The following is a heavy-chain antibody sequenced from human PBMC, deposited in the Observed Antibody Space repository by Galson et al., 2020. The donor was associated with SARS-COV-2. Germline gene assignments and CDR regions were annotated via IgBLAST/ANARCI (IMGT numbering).Heavy chain of an antibody. D-gene: IGHD1-26*01. CDR3: AKGPNTLGPNGDWCDR. J-gene: IGHJ5*02. Sequence: GGSLTLSCAASGFTFSSDAMSWVRQPPGAGLEWVSAIRGSAASTYYADSVKDRFTITRDNSTNTLYLQTNSLRAEDTAVYYCAKGPNTLGPNGDWCDRWGQGTLVTVSS. CDR2: IRGSAAST. V-gene: IGHV3-23*01. CDR1: GFTFSSDA.